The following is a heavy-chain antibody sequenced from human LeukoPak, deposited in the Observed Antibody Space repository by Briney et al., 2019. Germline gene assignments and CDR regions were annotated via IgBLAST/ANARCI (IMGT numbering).Heavy chain of an antibody. D-gene: IGHD2-21*02. Sequence: TGGSLRLSCAASGFTFSSYTMNWVRQAPGKGLEWVSSIAGSSGYISYADSVKGRFTISRDNAKKSLYLQMTSLTAEDTAVYYCARDRGAYCGGDCYLGFDYWGRGTLVTVSS. J-gene: IGHJ4*01. CDR3: ARDRGAYCGGDCYLGFDY. CDR2: IAGSSGYI. V-gene: IGHV3-21*01. CDR1: GFTFSSYT.